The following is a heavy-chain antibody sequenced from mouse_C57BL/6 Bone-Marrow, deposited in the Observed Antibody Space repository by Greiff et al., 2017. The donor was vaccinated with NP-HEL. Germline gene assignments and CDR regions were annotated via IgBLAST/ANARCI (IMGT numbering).Heavy chain of an antibody. CDR3: TTDYYGSSPDY. V-gene: IGHV14-4*01. Sequence: VHVKQSGAELVRPGASVKLSCTASGFNIKDVYMHWVKQRPEQGLEWIGWIDPENGDTEYASKFQGKATITADTSSNTAYLQLSSLTSEDTAVYYCTTDYYGSSPDYWGQGTTLTVSS. D-gene: IGHD1-1*01. J-gene: IGHJ2*01. CDR2: IDPENGDT. CDR1: GFNIKDVY.